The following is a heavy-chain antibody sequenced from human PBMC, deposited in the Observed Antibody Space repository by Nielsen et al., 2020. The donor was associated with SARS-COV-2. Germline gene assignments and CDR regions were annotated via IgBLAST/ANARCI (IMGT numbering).Heavy chain of an antibody. CDR2: IYYSGST. Sequence: SETLSLTCTVSGGSISSGDYYWSWIRQPPGKGLEWIGYIYYSGSTYYNPSLKSRVTISVDTSKNQFSLKLSSVTAADTAVYYCAGGADFWSGTQKYYMDVWGKGTTVTVSS. D-gene: IGHD3-3*01. CDR3: AGGADFWSGTQKYYMDV. CDR1: GGSISSGDYY. V-gene: IGHV4-30-4*01. J-gene: IGHJ6*04.